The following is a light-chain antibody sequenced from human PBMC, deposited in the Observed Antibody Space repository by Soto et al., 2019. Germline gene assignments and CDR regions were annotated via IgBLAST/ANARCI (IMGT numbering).Light chain of an antibody. J-gene: IGKJ1*01. CDR2: AAS. V-gene: IGKV1-39*01. CDR3: QQPYSTVRT. CDR1: QYISTY. Sequence: DIQMTQSPSSPSASVGDRVSITCRASQYISTYLNWYQQKPGKAPKLLIYAASNLQSGVPSRFSGSGSGTEFTLTISSLQPEDFATYYCQQPYSTVRTFGQGTKVDIK.